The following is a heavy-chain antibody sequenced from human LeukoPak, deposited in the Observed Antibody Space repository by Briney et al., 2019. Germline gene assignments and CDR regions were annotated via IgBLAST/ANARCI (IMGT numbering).Heavy chain of an antibody. CDR1: GGTFSSYA. CDR2: IIPILGIA. J-gene: IGHJ5*02. D-gene: IGHD2-2*01. V-gene: IGHV1-69*04. Sequence: ASVKVSCKASGGTFSSYAISWVRQAPGQGLEWMGRIIPILGIANYAQKFQGRVTITADKSTSTAYMELSSLRSEDTAVYYCARDEKDIVVVPAAMPGFDPWGQGTLVTVSS. CDR3: ARDEKDIVVVPAAMPGFDP.